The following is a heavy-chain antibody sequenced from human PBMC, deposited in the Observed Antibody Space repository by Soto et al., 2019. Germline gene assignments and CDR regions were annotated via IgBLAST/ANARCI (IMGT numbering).Heavy chain of an antibody. CDR3: VRHRIAVAGTGYLFDY. CDR1: GGSISSSSYY. V-gene: IGHV4-39*01. Sequence: QLQLQESGPGLVKPSETLSLTCTVSGGSISSSSYYWGWIRQPPGKGLEWIGSIYYSGSTYYNPALHSRVTVYIDTSKNQFSLKLSSVTATGTAVDYDVRHRIAVAGTGYLFDYWGQGTLVTVFS. J-gene: IGHJ4*02. CDR2: IYYSGST. D-gene: IGHD6-19*01.